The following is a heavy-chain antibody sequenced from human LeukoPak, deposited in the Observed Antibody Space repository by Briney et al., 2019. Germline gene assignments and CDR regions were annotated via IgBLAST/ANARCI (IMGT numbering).Heavy chain of an antibody. CDR3: ARHDYDYVRGSYIFDF. Sequence: NTSEPLSLTCSVSSGSIRCYPWSWTRQPPEKGQARLGYICYSGSTNYNASFKSRVTISVDTSKNQFSLKLRSVTAADTAVYYCARHDYDYVRGSYIFDFWGQGTLVTVSS. J-gene: IGHJ4*02. D-gene: IGHD3-16*01. CDR2: ICYSGST. CDR1: SGSIRCYP. V-gene: IGHV4-59*08.